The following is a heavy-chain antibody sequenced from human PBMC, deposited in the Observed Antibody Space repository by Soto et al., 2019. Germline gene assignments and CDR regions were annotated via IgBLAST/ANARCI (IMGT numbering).Heavy chain of an antibody. V-gene: IGHV4-34*01. CDR1: GGSFSDYY. CDR2: IHPSGSS. CDR3: ARGMDPYKGGNY. D-gene: IGHD3-16*01. Sequence: QVQLQQWGAGLLKPSETLSLTCAVYGGSFSDYYCSWIRQSPGKGLEWIGEIHPSGSSSYNPSLNSRVTMSLDTSKTKFSLRLTSVTAADTAVYYCARGMDPYKGGNYWGQGTLVSVSS. J-gene: IGHJ4*02.